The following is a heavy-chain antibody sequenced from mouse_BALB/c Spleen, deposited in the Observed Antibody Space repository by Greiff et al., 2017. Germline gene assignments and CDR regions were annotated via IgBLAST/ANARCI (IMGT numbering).Heavy chain of an antibody. J-gene: IGHJ3*01. CDR1: GFTFSSYT. V-gene: IGHV5-12-2*01. Sequence: EVQRVESGGGLVQPGGSRKLSCAASGFTFSSYTMSWVRQTPGKRLEWVAYISNGGGSTYYPDTVKGRFTISRDNAKNTLYLQMSSLKSEDTAMYYCARRGGYDGYFAYWGQGTLVTVSA. CDR2: ISNGGGST. CDR3: ARRGGYDGYFAY. D-gene: IGHD2-3*01.